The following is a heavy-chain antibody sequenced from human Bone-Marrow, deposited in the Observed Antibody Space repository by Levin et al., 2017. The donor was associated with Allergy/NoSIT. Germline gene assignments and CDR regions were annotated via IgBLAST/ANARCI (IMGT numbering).Heavy chain of an antibody. V-gene: IGHV4-59*08. Sequence: PSETLSLTCTVSGGSISSYYWSWIRQPPGKGLEWIGYIYYSGSTNYNPSLKSRVTISVDTSKNQFSLKLSSVTAADTAVYYCARQIGPWLALFDYWGQGTLVTVSS. CDR1: GGSISSYY. CDR3: ARQIGPWLALFDY. J-gene: IGHJ4*02. CDR2: IYYSGST. D-gene: IGHD6-19*01.